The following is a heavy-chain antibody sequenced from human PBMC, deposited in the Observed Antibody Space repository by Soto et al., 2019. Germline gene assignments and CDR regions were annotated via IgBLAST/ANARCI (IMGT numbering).Heavy chain of an antibody. Sequence: QVQLVQSGAEVKKPGSSVKVSCKAPGGTFSSYAISWVRQAPGQGLEWMGGIIPIFGTANYAQKFQGRVTITADESTSTAYMELSSLRSEDTAVYYCARDRLAYCGGDCYSGRDYWGQGTLVTVSS. CDR3: ARDRLAYCGGDCYSGRDY. V-gene: IGHV1-69*12. D-gene: IGHD2-21*02. CDR2: IIPIFGTA. CDR1: GGTFSSYA. J-gene: IGHJ4*02.